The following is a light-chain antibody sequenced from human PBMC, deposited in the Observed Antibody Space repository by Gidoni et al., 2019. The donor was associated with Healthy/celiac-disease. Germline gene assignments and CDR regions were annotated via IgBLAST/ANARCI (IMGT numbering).Light chain of an antibody. J-gene: IGKJ5*01. CDR2: AAS. CDR3: QQSYSTPIT. V-gene: IGKV1-39*01. CDR1: QSISSY. Sequence: DIPMTQSPSSLSASVGDRVTITCRASQSISSYLNWYQQKPGKAPKLLLYAASSLQSGVPSRFSGSGSGTDFTLTISSLQPEDFATYYCQQSYSTPITFXXXTRLEIK.